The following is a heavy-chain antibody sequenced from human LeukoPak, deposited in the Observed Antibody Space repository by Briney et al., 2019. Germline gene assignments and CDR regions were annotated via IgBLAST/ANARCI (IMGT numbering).Heavy chain of an antibody. CDR2: ISAYNGNT. J-gene: IGHJ6*02. CDR1: GYTFTSYG. V-gene: IGHV1-18*01. Sequence: ASVKVSCKASGYTFTSYGISWVRQAPRQGLEWMGWISAYNGNTNYAQKLQGRVTMTTDTSTSTAYMELRSLRSDDTAVYYCAREQQLVLGYYYYGMDVWGQGTTVTVSS. CDR3: AREQQLVLGYYYYGMDV. D-gene: IGHD6-13*01.